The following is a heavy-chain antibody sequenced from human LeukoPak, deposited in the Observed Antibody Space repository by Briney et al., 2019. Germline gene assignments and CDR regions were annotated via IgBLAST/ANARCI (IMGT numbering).Heavy chain of an antibody. CDR2: ITDSGSRT. V-gene: IGHV3-23*01. CDR1: GFTFSSYS. Sequence: GGSLRLSCAASGFTFSSYSMSWVRQAPGKGLEWVSMITDSGSRTYYADSVKGRFTISRDNSKNTLYLQMNSLRAEDMALYYCAPTSRFSFQHWGQGTLVTVSS. CDR3: APTSRFSFQH. J-gene: IGHJ1*01. D-gene: IGHD6-6*01.